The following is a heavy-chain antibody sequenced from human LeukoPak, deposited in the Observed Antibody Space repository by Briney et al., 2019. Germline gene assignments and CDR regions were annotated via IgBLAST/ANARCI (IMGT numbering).Heavy chain of an antibody. D-gene: IGHD2-15*01. J-gene: IGHJ4*02. CDR2: IYYSGST. V-gene: IGHV4-61*01. Sequence: SSETLSLTCTVSGYSISSGYYWSWIRPPPGKGLEWIGYIYYSGSTNYNPSLKSRVTISVDTSKNQFSLKLSSVTAADTAVYYCARSVAATTFDYWGQGTLVTVSS. CDR1: GYSISSGYY. CDR3: ARSVAATTFDY.